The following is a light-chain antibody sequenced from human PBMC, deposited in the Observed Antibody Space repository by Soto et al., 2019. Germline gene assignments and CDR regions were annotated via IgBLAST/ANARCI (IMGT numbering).Light chain of an antibody. J-gene: IGKJ4*02. CDR3: QQSQSFST. CDR1: QNINTW. V-gene: IGKV1-5*01. CDR2: HAS. Sequence: DIQMTQSPSTLSASVGDRVTITCLARQNINTWAAWSQQKPGHAPKLLMSHASSLESGLASRFNGSGSGTAITLRISSLQPDDFATCYGQQSQSFSTFAGGPQVEVK.